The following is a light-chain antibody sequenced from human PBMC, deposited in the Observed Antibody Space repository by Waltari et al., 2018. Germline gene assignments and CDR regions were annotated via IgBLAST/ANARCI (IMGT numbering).Light chain of an antibody. Sequence: EIVLTQSPVTLSPSPGERVTLSCTASQRVSRALAWYQQKPGQAHRLLIFGASNSATGIPDRFSGSGSGTDFSLTISRLEPEDFAVYYCQHYVRLPATFGRGTKVEIK. CDR1: QRVSRA. V-gene: IGKV3-20*01. J-gene: IGKJ1*01. CDR3: QHYVRLPAT. CDR2: GAS.